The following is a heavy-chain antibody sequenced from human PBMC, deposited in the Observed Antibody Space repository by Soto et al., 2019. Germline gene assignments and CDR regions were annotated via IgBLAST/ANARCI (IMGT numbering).Heavy chain of an antibody. J-gene: IGHJ4*02. Sequence: SETLSLTCTVSGASITSSYWSWIRQSPGKGLEWIAYVYHTGATNYNPSLKSQVTISLDTSKSQFSLNLTSLSTADTAVYFCARGGNRYSNVASGVGGFDYWGQGSLVTVSS. CDR1: GASITSSY. CDR2: VYHTGAT. V-gene: IGHV4-59*01. CDR3: ARGGNRYSNVASGVGGFDY. D-gene: IGHD5-12*01.